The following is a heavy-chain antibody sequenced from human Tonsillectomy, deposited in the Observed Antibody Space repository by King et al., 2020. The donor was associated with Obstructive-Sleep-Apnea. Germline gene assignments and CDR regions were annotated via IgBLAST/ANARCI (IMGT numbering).Heavy chain of an antibody. Sequence: QLVQSGGGLVQPGGSLRLSCAASGFIFNSHAMSWVRQAPGKGLEWVSGISGSGGRTYYADSVKGRFTIARDNSKNTVYLQMNSLRAEDTAVYYCAKDRSGYALWAFDYWGQGTVVTVSS. CDR2: ISGSGGRT. CDR1: GFIFNSHA. D-gene: IGHD5-12*01. CDR3: AKDRSGYALWAFDY. V-gene: IGHV3-23*04. J-gene: IGHJ4*02.